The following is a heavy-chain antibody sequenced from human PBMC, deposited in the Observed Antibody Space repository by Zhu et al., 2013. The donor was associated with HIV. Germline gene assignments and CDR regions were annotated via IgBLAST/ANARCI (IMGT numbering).Heavy chain of an antibody. Sequence: QVQLVQSGAEVKKPGASVKVSCKASGYTFTSYGISWVRQAPGQGLEWMGWISAYNGNTNYAQKLQGRVTMTTDTSTSTAYMELRSLRSDDTAVYYCARDGRLDSSGWYSINPNYYYYYGMDVWGQGTTVTVSS. J-gene: IGHJ6*02. V-gene: IGHV1-18*04. CDR2: ISAYNGNT. CDR3: ARDGRLDSSGWYSINPNYYYYYGMDV. CDR1: GYTFTSYG. D-gene: IGHD6-19*01.